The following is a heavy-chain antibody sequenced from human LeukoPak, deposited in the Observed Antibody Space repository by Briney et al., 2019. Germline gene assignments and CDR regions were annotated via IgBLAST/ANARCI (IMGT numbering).Heavy chain of an antibody. CDR2: LRDTGGT. J-gene: IGHJ4*02. CDR1: GGSISSHY. V-gene: IGHV4-59*11. D-gene: IGHD5-18*01. Sequence: NSSETLSLTCTVSGGSISSHYWGWIRQPPGKGLEWIAYLRDTGGTKANPSLESRVALSVDTSKNQFSLRLTSVTAADTAIYYCATIKRGDIFGFFDFWGQGILVTVSS. CDR3: ATIKRGDIFGFFDF.